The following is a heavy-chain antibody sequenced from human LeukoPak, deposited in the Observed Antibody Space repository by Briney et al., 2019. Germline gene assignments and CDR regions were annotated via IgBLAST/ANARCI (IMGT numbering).Heavy chain of an antibody. D-gene: IGHD6-19*01. CDR3: ARGASGSGWYPLYHY. CDR2: IIPILGIA. J-gene: IGHJ4*02. Sequence: ASVKVTCKASGGTFSSYAISWVRQAPGQGLEWMGRIIPILGIANYAQKFQGRVTITADESTSTAYMELSSLRSEDTAVYYCARGASGSGWYPLYHYWGQGTLVTVSS. V-gene: IGHV1-69*04. CDR1: GGTFSSYA.